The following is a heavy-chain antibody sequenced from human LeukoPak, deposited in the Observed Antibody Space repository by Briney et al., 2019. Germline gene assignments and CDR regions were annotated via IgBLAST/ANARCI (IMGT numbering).Heavy chain of an antibody. CDR1: GYTFTKYA. CDR3: ARISGDFGDLGDP. V-gene: IGHV7-4-1*02. J-gene: IGHJ5*02. CDR2: INTKTGNP. D-gene: IGHD4-17*01. Sequence: GASVKVSCKASGYTFTKYAMNWVRQAPGQGLEWMGWINTKTGNPTYAQGFTGRFVFSLDTSVSTAYLQISSLKPEDTAVYYCARISGDFGDLGDPWGQGSLVTVSS.